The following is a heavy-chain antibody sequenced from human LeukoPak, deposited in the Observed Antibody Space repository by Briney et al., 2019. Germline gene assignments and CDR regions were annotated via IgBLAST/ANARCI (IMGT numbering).Heavy chain of an antibody. D-gene: IGHD4-17*01. CDR3: ARVMTTVTTFKTYSYGMDV. J-gene: IGHJ6*02. CDR2: INHSGST. CDR1: GGSISSSY. Sequence: PSETLSLTCTVSGGSISSSYWTWIRQPLGKGLEWIGEINHSGSTNYNPSLKSRVTISLDTSKNQFSLRLSSVTAADTAVYYCARVMTTVTTFKTYSYGMDVWGQGTTVTVSS. V-gene: IGHV4-34*01.